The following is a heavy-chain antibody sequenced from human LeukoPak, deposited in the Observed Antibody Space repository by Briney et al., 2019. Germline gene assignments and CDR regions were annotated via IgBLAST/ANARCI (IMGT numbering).Heavy chain of an antibody. Sequence: SETLSLTCSVSGDSITSDLYYWGWIRQSPGRGLEWLGSVSYSGTPYYNRALDSRVIILVDTSKTQFSLTLRSVTAADTAVYYCARSAWRPRFDSWGQGILVTVSS. D-gene: IGHD1-14*01. CDR1: GDSITSDLYY. CDR2: VSYSGTP. CDR3: ARSAWRPRFDS. V-gene: IGHV4-39*07. J-gene: IGHJ4*02.